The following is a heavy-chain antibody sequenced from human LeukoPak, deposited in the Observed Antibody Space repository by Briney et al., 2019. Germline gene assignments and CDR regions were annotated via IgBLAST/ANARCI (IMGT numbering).Heavy chain of an antibody. D-gene: IGHD3-22*01. CDR1: GFSFGRNA. CDR3: AKSDPEEYYDSSGKQH. Sequence: GGSLRLSCAASGFSFGRNAMSWVRQAPGKGLEWVSVISGSGRTTFYADSVKGRFTISRDNSKNTLFLQMNSLRAEDTAVYYCAKSDPEEYYDSSGKQHWGQGTLVTVSS. CDR2: ISGSGRTT. V-gene: IGHV3-23*01. J-gene: IGHJ1*01.